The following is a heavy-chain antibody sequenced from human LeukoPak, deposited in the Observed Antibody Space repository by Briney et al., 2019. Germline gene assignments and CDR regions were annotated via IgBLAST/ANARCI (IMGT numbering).Heavy chain of an antibody. CDR1: GGSFSGYY. V-gene: IGHV4-34*01. D-gene: IGHD1-26*01. CDR2: INHSGST. Sequence: SETLSLTCAVYGGSFSGYYWSWIRQPPGKGLEWIGEINHSGSTNYNPSLKSRVTISVDTSKNQFSLKLSSVTAADTAVYYCARGPGAAYFDYWGQGTLVTISS. CDR3: ARGPGAAYFDY. J-gene: IGHJ4*02.